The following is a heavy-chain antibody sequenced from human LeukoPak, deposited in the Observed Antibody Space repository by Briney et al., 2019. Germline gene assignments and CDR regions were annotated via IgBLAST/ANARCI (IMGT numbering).Heavy chain of an antibody. V-gene: IGHV3-23*01. CDR1: GFTFSSYA. D-gene: IGHD3-3*01. Sequence: GGSLRLSCAASGFTFSSYAMSWVRQAPGKGLEWVSAISGSGGSTYYADSVKGRFTISRDNSKNTLYLQMNSLRAEDTAVYYCAKVGTHYDFWCGYCYYYYYMDVWGKGTTVTVSS. J-gene: IGHJ6*03. CDR2: ISGSGGST. CDR3: AKVGTHYDFWCGYCYYYYYMDV.